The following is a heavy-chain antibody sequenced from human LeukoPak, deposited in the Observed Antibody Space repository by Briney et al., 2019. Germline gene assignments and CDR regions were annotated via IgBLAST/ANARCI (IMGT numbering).Heavy chain of an antibody. J-gene: IGHJ6*03. D-gene: IGHD3-10*01. CDR2: IYYSGST. V-gene: IGHV4-39*07. Sequence: PSETLSLTCTVSGGSISSSSHYWGWIRQPPGKGPEWIGSIYYSGSTYYNPSLKSRVTISVDTSKNQFSLKLSSVTAADTAVYYCARVFTMVRGDHYYCMDVWGKGTTVTVSS. CDR1: GGSISSSSHY. CDR3: ARVFTMVRGDHYYCMDV.